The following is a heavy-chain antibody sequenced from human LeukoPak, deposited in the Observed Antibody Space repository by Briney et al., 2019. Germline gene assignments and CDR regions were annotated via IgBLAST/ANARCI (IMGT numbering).Heavy chain of an antibody. CDR3: ARDQYFSGYYYFHH. Sequence: GGSLRLSCAASGFTFSSYSMNWVRQAPGKGLEWVSSISSSSSSNIYYADSVKGRFTISRDNAKNSLFLQMNSLRVEDTAVYYCARDQYFSGYYYFHHWGQGTLVTVSS. V-gene: IGHV3-21*01. CDR2: ISSSSSSNI. J-gene: IGHJ1*01. D-gene: IGHD3-22*01. CDR1: GFTFSSYS.